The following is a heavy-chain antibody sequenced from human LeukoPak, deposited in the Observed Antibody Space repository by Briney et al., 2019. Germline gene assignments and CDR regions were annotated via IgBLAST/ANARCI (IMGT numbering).Heavy chain of an antibody. CDR2: IYYSGST. CDR1: GGSVSSYY. Sequence: PSETLSLTCTVSGGSVSSYYWSWIRQPPGKGLEWIGYIYYSGSTNYNPSLKSRVTISVDTSKNQFSLKLSSVTAADTAVYYCAEAVSGWLNDAFDIWGQGTMVTVSS. J-gene: IGHJ3*02. D-gene: IGHD6-19*01. V-gene: IGHV4-59*08. CDR3: AEAVSGWLNDAFDI.